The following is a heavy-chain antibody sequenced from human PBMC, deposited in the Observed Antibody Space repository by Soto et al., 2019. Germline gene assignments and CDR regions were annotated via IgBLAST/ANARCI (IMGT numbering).Heavy chain of an antibody. V-gene: IGHV4-31*03. Sequence: SETLSLTCTVSGGSISSGGYYWSWIRQHPGKGLEWIGYIYYSRSTYYNPSLKSRVTISVDTSKNQFSLKLSSVTAAGTAVYYCASGHYYYGMDVWGQGTTVTVSS. CDR3: ASGHYYYGMDV. J-gene: IGHJ6*02. CDR1: GGSISSGGYY. CDR2: IYYSRST.